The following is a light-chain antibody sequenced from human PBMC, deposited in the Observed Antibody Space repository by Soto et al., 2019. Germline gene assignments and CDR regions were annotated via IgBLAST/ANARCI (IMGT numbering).Light chain of an antibody. Sequence: DIQMTQSPSSLSASVGDRVTITCRASQGINNYLAWFQKKPGKAPTSLIYAASKMKSGVPSKFSGSGSGTDFTLTISSLQPEDFATYYCQQYNSYPLTFGQGTRLEIK. J-gene: IGKJ5*01. V-gene: IGKV1-16*02. CDR3: QQYNSYPLT. CDR1: QGINNY. CDR2: AAS.